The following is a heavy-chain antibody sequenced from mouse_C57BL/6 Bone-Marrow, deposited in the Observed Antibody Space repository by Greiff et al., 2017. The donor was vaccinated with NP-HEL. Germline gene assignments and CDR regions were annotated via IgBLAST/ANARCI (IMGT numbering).Heavy chain of an antibody. CDR1: GFTFSDYG. Sequence: EVKLVESGGGLVKPGGSLKLSCAASGFTFSDYGMHWVRQAPEKGLEWVAYISSGSSTIYYADTVKGRFTISRDNAKNTLFLQMTSLRSEDTAMYYCARNYGSSLWFAYWGQGTLVTVSA. J-gene: IGHJ3*01. V-gene: IGHV5-17*01. CDR2: ISSGSSTI. D-gene: IGHD1-1*01. CDR3: ARNYGSSLWFAY.